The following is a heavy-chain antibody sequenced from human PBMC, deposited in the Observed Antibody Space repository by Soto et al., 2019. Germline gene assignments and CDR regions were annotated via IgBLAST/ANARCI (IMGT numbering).Heavy chain of an antibody. CDR1: GGSLSSFY. V-gene: IGHV4-59*01. Sequence: SETLSLTCTVSGGSLSSFYWSRIRQPPGKGLEWSGYIYYSGSTNYNPSLQSRVTISVDTSKNQFSLKLSSVTAADTAVYYCAKYMTSFFESRGYYSPWDYWGQGTLVTVSS. CDR3: AKYMTSFFESRGYYSPWDY. D-gene: IGHD3-22*01. CDR2: IYYSGST. J-gene: IGHJ4*02.